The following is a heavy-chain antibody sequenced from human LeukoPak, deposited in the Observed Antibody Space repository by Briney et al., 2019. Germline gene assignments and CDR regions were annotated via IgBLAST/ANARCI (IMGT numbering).Heavy chain of an antibody. CDR2: IYYSGST. Sequence: PSETLSLTCTVSGGSISSYYWGWIRQPPGKGLEWIGSIYYSGSTYYNPSLKSRVTISVDTSKNQFSLKLSSVTAADTAVYYCARHRHKVYFDYWGQGTLVTVSS. V-gene: IGHV4-39*01. D-gene: IGHD6-6*01. CDR3: ARHRHKVYFDY. J-gene: IGHJ4*02. CDR1: GGSISSYY.